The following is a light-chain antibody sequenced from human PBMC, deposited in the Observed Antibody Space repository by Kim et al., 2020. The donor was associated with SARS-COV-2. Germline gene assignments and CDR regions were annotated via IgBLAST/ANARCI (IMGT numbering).Light chain of an antibody. V-gene: IGKV3-11*01. CDR3: QQYDKRPIT. CDR1: QEINKY. J-gene: IGKJ4*01. CDR2: DAS. Sequence: VSPGERDTISCRTSQEINKYLVWYQQKAGKAPRLLMNDASDRAIGITARFSGSGSGTDFTLTISSLETEDFAVYYCQQYDKRPITFGGGTKVDIK.